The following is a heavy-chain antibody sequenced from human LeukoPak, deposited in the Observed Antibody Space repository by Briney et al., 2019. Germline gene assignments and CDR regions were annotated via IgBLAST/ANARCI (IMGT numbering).Heavy chain of an antibody. J-gene: IGHJ5*02. V-gene: IGHV3-9*01. CDR3: AKGSSGTRFDP. CDR1: GFTFDDYA. Sequence: GGSLRLSCAASGFTFDDYAMHWVRQAPGKGLEWVSGISWNSGNIGYADSVKGRFTISRDNAKNSLYLQMNSLRAEDTALYYCAKGSSGTRFDPWGQGTLVTVSS. CDR2: ISWNSGNI. D-gene: IGHD3-10*01.